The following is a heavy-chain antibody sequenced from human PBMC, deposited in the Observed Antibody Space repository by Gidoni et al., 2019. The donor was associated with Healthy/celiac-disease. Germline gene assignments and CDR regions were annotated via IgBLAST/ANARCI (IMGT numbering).Heavy chain of an antibody. J-gene: IGHJ2*01. CDR1: GGTVSSED. Sequence: VHLVQSRAVVKQPRSSVQLSCKTTGGTVSSEDISWGRQAPEQGFEWLGWIIPSLGIANYAQKFQGRGTMTAGKSTRTDYREGSSLRDEETAVYDCAREGITGTQAGRGGYFEHWGRGNLVRVSS. CDR3: AREGITGTQAGRGGYFEH. D-gene: IGHD1-20*01. V-gene: IGHV1-69*04. CDR2: IIPSLGIA.